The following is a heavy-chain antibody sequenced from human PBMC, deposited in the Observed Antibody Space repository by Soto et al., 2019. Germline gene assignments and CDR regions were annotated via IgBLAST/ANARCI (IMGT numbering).Heavy chain of an antibody. CDR3: ARGPVFDRLFNAFDI. D-gene: IGHD3-9*01. V-gene: IGHV1-8*01. CDR1: GNTFASYD. Sequence: ASVKVSCKASGNTFASYDINWGRQATGQGLEWMGWMNPNSGNTGYAQKFQGRVTMTRNTSISTAYMELSSLRSEDTAVYYCARGPVFDRLFNAFDIWGQGTMVTVSS. CDR2: MNPNSGNT. J-gene: IGHJ3*02.